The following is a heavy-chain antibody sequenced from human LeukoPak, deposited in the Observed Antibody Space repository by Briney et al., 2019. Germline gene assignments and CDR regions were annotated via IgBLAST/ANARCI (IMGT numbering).Heavy chain of an antibody. CDR3: ARTPEWYSSGWGPFDY. CDR1: GFTFSSYA. V-gene: IGHV3-23*01. J-gene: IGHJ4*02. D-gene: IGHD6-19*01. CDR2: ISGSGGST. Sequence: GGSLRLSCAASGFTFSSYAMSWVRQAPGKGLEWVSAISGSGGSTYYADSVKGRFTISRDNAKNSLYLQMDSLRAEDTAVYYCARTPEWYSSGWGPFDYWGQGTLVTVSS.